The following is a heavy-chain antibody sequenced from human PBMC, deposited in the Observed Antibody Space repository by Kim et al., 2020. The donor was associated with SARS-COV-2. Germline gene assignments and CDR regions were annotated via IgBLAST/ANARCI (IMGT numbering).Heavy chain of an antibody. D-gene: IGHD2-2*01. V-gene: IGHV3-23*01. CDR2: IGGSDGST. CDR1: GFTFTSYA. J-gene: IGHJ4*03. Sequence: GGSLRLSCEASGFTFTSYAMSWVRQAPGRGLQWVSVIGGSDGSTHYADSVKGRFTISRDNSMNTLYLQMNSVRTEDTAVYYCAKLYCSSTNCYTDYWGQG. CDR3: AKLYCSSTNCYTDY.